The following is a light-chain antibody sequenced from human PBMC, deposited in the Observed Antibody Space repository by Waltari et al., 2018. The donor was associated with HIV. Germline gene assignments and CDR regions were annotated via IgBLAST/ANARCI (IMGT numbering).Light chain of an antibody. CDR1: IGSKS. J-gene: IGLJ1*01. V-gene: IGLV3-21*02. Sequence: SYVLTQPPSLSVAPGQTARITCGGAIGSKSVHWYQQKPGQAPVVVVHDDSDRPSGIPERFSGSKSGNAATLAISRVEAGDEADYYCQVWDSSTEHPYVFGPGTKVTVL. CDR3: QVWDSSTEHPYV. CDR2: DDS.